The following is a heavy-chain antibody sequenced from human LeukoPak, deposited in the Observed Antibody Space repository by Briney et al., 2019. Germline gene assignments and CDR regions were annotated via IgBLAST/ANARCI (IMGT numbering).Heavy chain of an antibody. V-gene: IGHV4-4*07. CDR3: ARDVFGSADDSSSSNSAFDI. CDR2: IYTSGST. Sequence: SETLSLTCTVSGGSISSYYWSWIRQPAGKGLEWIGRIYTSGSTNYNPSLKSRVTISVDTSKNQFSLKLSSVTAADTAVYYCARDVFGSADDSSSSNSAFDIWGQGTMVTVSS. CDR1: GGSISSYY. J-gene: IGHJ3*02. D-gene: IGHD6-6*01.